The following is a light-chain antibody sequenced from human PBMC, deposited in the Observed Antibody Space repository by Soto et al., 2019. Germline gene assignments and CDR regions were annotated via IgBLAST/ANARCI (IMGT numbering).Light chain of an antibody. Sequence: EIVLTQSPGTLSLSPGERATLSCRASQSVTSSYFGWYQQKPGQAPRLLIYAVSSRATGITDRFSASGSGTDFTLTISRLAPEDFAVYYCHQYDTSPWTFGQGTKVEIK. V-gene: IGKV3-20*01. CDR3: HQYDTSPWT. J-gene: IGKJ1*01. CDR2: AVS. CDR1: QSVTSSY.